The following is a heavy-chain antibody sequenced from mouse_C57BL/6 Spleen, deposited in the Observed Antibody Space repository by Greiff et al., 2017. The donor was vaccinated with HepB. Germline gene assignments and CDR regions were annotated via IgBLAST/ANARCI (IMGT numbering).Heavy chain of an antibody. CDR1: GYSITSGYY. V-gene: IGHV3-6*01. J-gene: IGHJ3*01. D-gene: IGHD2-5*01. CDR2: ISYDGSN. CDR3: EREGVGHSNGTFAY. Sequence: DVKLQESGPGLVKPSQSLSLTCSVTGYSITSGYYWNWIRQFPGNKLEWMGYISYDGSNNYNPSLKNRTSITPDTSKNQFFLQLNSVTTEDTATYYWEREGVGHSNGTFAYWGQGTLVTVSA.